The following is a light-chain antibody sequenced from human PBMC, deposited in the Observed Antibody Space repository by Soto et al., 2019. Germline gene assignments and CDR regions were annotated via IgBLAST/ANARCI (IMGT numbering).Light chain of an antibody. J-gene: IGKJ1*01. CDR3: QQYHSYPRT. V-gene: IGKV1-8*01. CDR2: AAS. CDR1: QGISSY. Sequence: AIRMTQSPSSLSASTGDRVTITCRASQGISSYLAWYQQKPGKAPKLLIYAASTLQSGVPSRFSGSGSGTDFTLTISCMQSADSAHYYCQQYHSYPRTFGQGTKVDIK.